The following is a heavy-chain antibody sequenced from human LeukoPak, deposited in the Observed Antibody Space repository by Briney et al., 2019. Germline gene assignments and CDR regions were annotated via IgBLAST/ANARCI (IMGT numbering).Heavy chain of an antibody. V-gene: IGHV1-69*05. CDR1: GYTFTSYG. CDR2: IIPIFGTA. CDR3: ARGGVVGATGGYYFDY. J-gene: IGHJ4*02. Sequence: SVKVSCKASGYTFTSYGISWVRQAPGQGLEWMGGIIPIFGTANYAQKFQGRVTITTDESTSTAYMELSSLRSEDTAVYYCARGGVVGATGGYYFDYWGQGTLVTVSS. D-gene: IGHD1-26*01.